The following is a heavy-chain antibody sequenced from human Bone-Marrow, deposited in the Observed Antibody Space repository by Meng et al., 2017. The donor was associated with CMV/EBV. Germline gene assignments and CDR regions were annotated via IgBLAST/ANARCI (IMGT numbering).Heavy chain of an antibody. D-gene: IGHD1-1*01. Sequence: LRLSCTVSGGSISSGGYYWSWIRQHPGKGLEWIGYIYYSGSTYYNPSLKSRVTISVDTSKNQFSLKMRSVTAADTAVYYCARSNWNWLDPWGQGTLVTVSS. V-gene: IGHV4-31*03. CDR2: IYYSGST. CDR1: GGSISSGGYY. CDR3: ARSNWNWLDP. J-gene: IGHJ5*02.